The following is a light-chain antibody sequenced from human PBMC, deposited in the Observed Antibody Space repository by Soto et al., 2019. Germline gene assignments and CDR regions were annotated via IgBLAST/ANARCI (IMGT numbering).Light chain of an antibody. J-gene: IGLJ7*01. Sequence: QSALTQPASVSGSPGQSITISCTGTSSDVGGYNYVSWYQQHPGKAPKLMIYDVSNRPSGVSNRCSGSKSGNTASLTISGLQAEDEADYYCSSYTSSSDAGFGGGTQLTVL. V-gene: IGLV2-14*01. CDR1: SSDVGGYNY. CDR2: DVS. CDR3: SSYTSSSDAG.